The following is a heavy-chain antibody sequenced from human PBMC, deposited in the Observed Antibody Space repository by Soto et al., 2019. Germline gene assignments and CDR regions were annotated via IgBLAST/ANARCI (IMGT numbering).Heavy chain of an antibody. CDR1: GGSFSGYY. Sequence: SETLSLTCAVYGGSFSGYYWSWIRQPPGKGLEWIGKMNHSGSTNYNPSLKSRFTISVDTSKNQFSLKLSAVTAADTDVYYCARVTTVTPNWFDPWGQGTLVTVSS. CDR2: MNHSGST. CDR3: ARVTTVTPNWFDP. J-gene: IGHJ5*02. D-gene: IGHD4-17*01. V-gene: IGHV4-34*01.